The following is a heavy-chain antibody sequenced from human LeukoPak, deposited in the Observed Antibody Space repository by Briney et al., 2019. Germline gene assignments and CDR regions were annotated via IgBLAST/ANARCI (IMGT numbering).Heavy chain of an antibody. CDR3: ARDLGYTSIAARSFDY. J-gene: IGHJ4*02. Sequence: ASVKVSCKASGYTFTSYAMHWVRQAPGQRLDWMGWINAGNGNTKYSQKFQGRVTITRDTSASTAYMELSSLRSEDTTVYYCARDLGYTSIAARSFDYWGQGTLVTVSS. CDR2: INAGNGNT. V-gene: IGHV1-3*01. CDR1: GYTFTSYA. D-gene: IGHD3-16*02.